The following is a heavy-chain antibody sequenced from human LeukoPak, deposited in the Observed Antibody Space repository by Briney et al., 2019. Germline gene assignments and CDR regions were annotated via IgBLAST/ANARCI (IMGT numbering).Heavy chain of an antibody. J-gene: IGHJ4*02. D-gene: IGHD1-26*01. Sequence: SGPALVKPTRTLTLTCTFSGFSLTPSGMCVSWVRQPPGKALEWLARIDWDTDKYYSTSLKTRLTISKDTSKNQVVLTMTNMDAVDTASYFCARMGCGSYPNYFDYWGQGILVTVSS. V-gene: IGHV2-70*11. CDR2: IDWDTDK. CDR3: ARMGCGSYPNYFDY. CDR1: GFSLTPSGMC.